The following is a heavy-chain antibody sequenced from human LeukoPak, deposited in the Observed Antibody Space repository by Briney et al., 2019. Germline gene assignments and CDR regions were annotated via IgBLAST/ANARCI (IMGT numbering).Heavy chain of an antibody. CDR1: GFTFSNYA. J-gene: IGHJ4*02. D-gene: IGHD1-26*01. V-gene: IGHV3-23*01. CDR3: ARANSGSYGL. CDR2: ISVSGDNT. Sequence: PGGSLRLSCTASGFTFSNYAMSWVRQAPGKGLEWVSAISVSGDNTYCADSVKGRFTISRDNAKNSLYLQMNSLRAEDTAVYYCARANSGSYGLWGQGTLVTVSS.